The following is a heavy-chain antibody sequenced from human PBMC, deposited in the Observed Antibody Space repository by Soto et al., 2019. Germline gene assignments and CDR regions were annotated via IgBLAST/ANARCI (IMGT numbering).Heavy chain of an antibody. D-gene: IGHD6-19*01. CDR3: ARDGGIAVAGGPDY. Sequence: QVQLVQSGAEVKKPWSSVKVSFKASGGPFRSYAISWVRQAPGQGLEWMGGIIPIFGTANYAQKFQGRVTITADESTSTAYMELSSLRSEDTAVYYCARDGGIAVAGGPDYWGQGTLVTVSS. CDR2: IIPIFGTA. J-gene: IGHJ4*02. V-gene: IGHV1-69*01. CDR1: GGPFRSYA.